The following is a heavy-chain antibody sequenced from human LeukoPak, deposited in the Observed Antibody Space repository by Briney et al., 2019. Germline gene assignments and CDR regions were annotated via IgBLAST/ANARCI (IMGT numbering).Heavy chain of an antibody. D-gene: IGHD2-2*01. Sequence: SQTLSLTCTVSGGPISSGGYYWSWIRQHPGKGLEWIGYIYYSGSTYYNPSLKSRVTISVDTSKNQFSLKLSSVTAADTAVYYCARISAFETRLSWVLPAAMMGIDYWGQGTLVTVSS. CDR1: GGPISSGGYY. CDR2: IYYSGST. J-gene: IGHJ4*02. CDR3: ARISAFETRLSWVLPAAMMGIDY. V-gene: IGHV4-31*03.